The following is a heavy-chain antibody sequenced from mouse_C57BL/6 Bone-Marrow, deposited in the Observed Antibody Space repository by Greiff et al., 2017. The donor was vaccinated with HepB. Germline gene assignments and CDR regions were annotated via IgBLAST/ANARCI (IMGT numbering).Heavy chain of an antibody. J-gene: IGHJ4*01. CDR3: ARGYYGSSFYAMDY. CDR2: INYDGSST. CDR1: GFTFSDYY. D-gene: IGHD1-1*01. V-gene: IGHV5-16*01. Sequence: VQLKESEGGLVQPGSSMKLSCTASGFTFSDYYMAWVRQVPEKGLEWVANINYDGSSTYYLDSLKSRFIISRDNAKNILYLQMSSLKSEDTATYYCARGYYGSSFYAMDYWGQGTSVTVSS.